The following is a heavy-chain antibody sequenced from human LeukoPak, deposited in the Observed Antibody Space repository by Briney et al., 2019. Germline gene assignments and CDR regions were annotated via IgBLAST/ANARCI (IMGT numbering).Heavy chain of an antibody. J-gene: IGHJ4*02. CDR2: ISAYNGNT. CDR1: GYDFISYG. D-gene: IGHD6-25*01. CDR3: AEGAKSGLHY. V-gene: IGHV1-18*01. Sequence: GASVKVSCKASGYDFISYGFPWVRQAPGRGLEWMGWISAYNGNTNYAPSLQARVSMTTDASASTVSIEVRSLTPDDTAVYYCAEGAKSGLHYWGQGTLVTVSS.